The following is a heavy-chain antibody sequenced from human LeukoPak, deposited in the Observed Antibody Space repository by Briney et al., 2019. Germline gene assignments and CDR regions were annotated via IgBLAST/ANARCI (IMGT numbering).Heavy chain of an antibody. J-gene: IGHJ3*02. CDR2: ISSSSSYI. V-gene: IGHV3-21*01. D-gene: IGHD2-2*01. Sequence: PGGSLRLSCAASGFTFSSCSMNWVRQAPGKGLEWVSSISSSSSYIYYADSVKGRFTISRDNAKNSLYLQMNSLRAEDTAVYYCARDRCSSTSCYAFDIWGQGTMVTVSS. CDR3: ARDRCSSTSCYAFDI. CDR1: GFTFSSCS.